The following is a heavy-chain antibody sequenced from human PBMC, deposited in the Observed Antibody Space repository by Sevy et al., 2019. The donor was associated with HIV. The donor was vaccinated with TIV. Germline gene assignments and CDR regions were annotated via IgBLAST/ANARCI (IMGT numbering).Heavy chain of an antibody. CDR2: IAHDGGNK. J-gene: IGHJ4*02. V-gene: IGHV3-30*04. CDR1: GFTFSTYF. Sequence: GGSLRLSCAASGFTFSTYFMHWVRQAPGKGLEWVALIAHDGGNKYYADSVKGRFIISRDNSKNMLYLQMSSLRTEDTAVYYGARVGSGWDFWGQGTLVTVSS. D-gene: IGHD6-19*01. CDR3: ARVGSGWDF.